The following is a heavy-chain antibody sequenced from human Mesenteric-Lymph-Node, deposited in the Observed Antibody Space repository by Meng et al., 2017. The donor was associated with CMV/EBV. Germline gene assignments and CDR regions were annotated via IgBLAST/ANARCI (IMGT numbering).Heavy chain of an antibody. V-gene: IGHV4-39*07. CDR3: ARDGDYYDSSGYNPFDY. CDR1: GGSISSSSYY. CDR2: IYYSGST. D-gene: IGHD3-22*01. Sequence: QLQLKESGPGLVKPSETLSLTCTVSGGSISSSSYYWGLIRQPPGKGLEWIGSIYYSGSTYYNPSLKSRVTISVDTSKNQFSLKLSSVTAADTAVYYCARDGDYYDSSGYNPFDYWGQGTLVTVSS. J-gene: IGHJ4*02.